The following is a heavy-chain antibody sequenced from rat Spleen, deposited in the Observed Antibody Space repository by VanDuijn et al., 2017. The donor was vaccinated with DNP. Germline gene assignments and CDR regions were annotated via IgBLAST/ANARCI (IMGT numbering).Heavy chain of an antibody. CDR1: GFNFNDHW. Sequence: EVKLVESGGGLVQPGRSLKLSCAASGFNFNDHWMGWVRQAPGKGLEWIGQINTDSSTINYIPSWKDKFTISRDNAQNTLYLQMNKLGSEDTGIYYCAKGPNFGGWSDYFDYWGQGVMVTVSS. D-gene: IGHD1-11*01. V-gene: IGHV4-2*01. J-gene: IGHJ2*01. CDR2: INTDSSTI. CDR3: AKGPNFGGWSDYFDY.